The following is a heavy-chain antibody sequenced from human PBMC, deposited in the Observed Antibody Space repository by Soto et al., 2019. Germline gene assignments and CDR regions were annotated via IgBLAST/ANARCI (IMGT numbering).Heavy chain of an antibody. CDR3: ARGDGDYDRGGDYYYGMDV. J-gene: IGHJ6*02. CDR2: ISAYNGNT. D-gene: IGHD4-17*01. V-gene: IGHV1-18*01. CDR1: GYTFTSYG. Sequence: QVQLVQSGAEVKKPGASVKVSCKASGYTFTSYGISWVRQAPGQGLEWMGWISAYNGNTNYAQKLQGRVTMTTDTSTSTAYMGLRSLRSDDTAVYYCARGDGDYDRGGDYYYGMDVWGQGTTVTVSS.